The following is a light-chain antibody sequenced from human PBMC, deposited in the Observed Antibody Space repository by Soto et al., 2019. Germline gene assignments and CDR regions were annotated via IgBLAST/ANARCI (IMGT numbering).Light chain of an antibody. J-gene: IGKJ2*01. CDR2: GAS. Sequence: EIVMTQSPATLSVSPGERATLSCRASHSVTSNLAWYHQKPGQAPRLLIYGASTRATGIPARFSGSGSGREFNLTISSLQSEDFAVYYCQQYNNWPLYTFGQGTKLEIK. CDR3: QQYNNWPLYT. CDR1: HSVTSN. V-gene: IGKV3-15*01.